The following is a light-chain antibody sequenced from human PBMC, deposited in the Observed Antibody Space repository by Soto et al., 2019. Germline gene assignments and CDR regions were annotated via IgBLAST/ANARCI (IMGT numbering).Light chain of an antibody. J-gene: IGLJ3*02. CDR1: SRDVGGYNY. Sequence: QSVLTQPRSVSGSPGQSVTISCTGTSRDVGGYNYVSWYQHHPGKAPRLMIYDVTKRPSGVPDRFSGSKSGNTASLTISGLQADDEAEYYCCSYAGSVVFGGGTKVTVL. CDR2: DVT. V-gene: IGLV2-11*01. CDR3: CSYAGSVV.